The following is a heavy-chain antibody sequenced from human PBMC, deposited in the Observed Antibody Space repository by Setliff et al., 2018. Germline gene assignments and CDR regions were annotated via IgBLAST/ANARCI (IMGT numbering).Heavy chain of an antibody. Sequence: GGSLRLSCAASGFTFSSHWMHWVRQAPGKGPVWVSRINSDGSRTDYADSVKGRFTISRDKSKNTLYLHLSSLRVEDTATYYCARDRGGTNPWFDFWGQGTQVTVSS. CDR3: ARDRGGTNPWFDF. CDR2: INSDGSRT. J-gene: IGHJ5*01. D-gene: IGHD3-10*01. V-gene: IGHV3-74*01. CDR1: GFTFSSHW.